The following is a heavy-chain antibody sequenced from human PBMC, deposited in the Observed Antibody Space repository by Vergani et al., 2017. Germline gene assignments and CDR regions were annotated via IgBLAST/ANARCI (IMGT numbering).Heavy chain of an antibody. Sequence: DVQLVESGGGLVKPGGSLTLSCAASGFTFSSYSMNWVRQAPGKGLEWVSSISSRSTYTYYADSVKGRFTISRDNAKSSLYLQMNSLRADDTAVYYCARGYKYDNSGYYYYLPDYWGQGTLVTVSS. CDR2: ISSRSTYT. J-gene: IGHJ4*02. CDR3: ARGYKYDNSGYYYYLPDY. V-gene: IGHV3-21*01. D-gene: IGHD3-22*01. CDR1: GFTFSSYS.